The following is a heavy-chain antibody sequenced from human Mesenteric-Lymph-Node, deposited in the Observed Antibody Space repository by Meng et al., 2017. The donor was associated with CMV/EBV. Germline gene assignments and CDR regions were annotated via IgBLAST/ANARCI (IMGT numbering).Heavy chain of an antibody. CDR1: SASITTTTYY. J-gene: IGHJ5*02. CDR2: VYYGGST. D-gene: IGHD6-13*01. CDR3: ARMYSSSWPFDP. V-gene: IGHV4-39*07. Sequence: SETLSLTCTVSSASITTTTYYWGWIHQPPGKGLEWIGSVYYGGSTYYNPSLQSRVTMSVDTTKNQFSLKLSSVTAADTAVYYCARMYSSSWPFDPWGQGTLVTVSS.